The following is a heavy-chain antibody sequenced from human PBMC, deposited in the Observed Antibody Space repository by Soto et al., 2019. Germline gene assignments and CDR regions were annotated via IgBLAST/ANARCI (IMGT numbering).Heavy chain of an antibody. CDR2: ISYDGSNK. CDR3: ATAEVDY. CDR1: GFTFSSYG. Sequence: LRLSCAASGFTFSSYGMHWVRQAPGKGLEWVAVISYDGSNKYYADSVKGRFTISRDNSKNTLYLQMNSLRAEDTAVYYCATAEVDYWGPGTLVTVSS. V-gene: IGHV3-30*03. J-gene: IGHJ4*02.